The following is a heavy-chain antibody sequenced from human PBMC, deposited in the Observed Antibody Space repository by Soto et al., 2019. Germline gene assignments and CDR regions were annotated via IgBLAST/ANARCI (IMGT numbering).Heavy chain of an antibody. D-gene: IGHD5-18*01. Sequence: PGGSLRLSCAASGFTVSSNYMSWVRQAPGKGLEWVSVIYSGGSTYYADSVKGRFTISRDNSKNTLYLQMNSLRAEDTAVYYCARDRWRVDTASYYYGMDVWGQGTTVTVSS. J-gene: IGHJ6*02. CDR2: IYSGGST. CDR3: ARDRWRVDTASYYYGMDV. CDR1: GFTVSSNY. V-gene: IGHV3-53*01.